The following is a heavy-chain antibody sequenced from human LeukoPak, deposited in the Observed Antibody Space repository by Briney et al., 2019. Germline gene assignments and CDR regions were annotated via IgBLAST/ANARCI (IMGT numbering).Heavy chain of an antibody. CDR3: ASNFGELDY. CDR1: GFTFDDYA. Sequence: PGGSLRLSCATSGFTFDDYAMHWVRQAPGKGLEWVSYISSSGSTIYYADSVKGRFTISRDNAKNSLYLQMNSLRAEDTAVYYCASNFGELDYWGQGTLVTVSS. D-gene: IGHD3-10*01. V-gene: IGHV3-11*01. J-gene: IGHJ4*02. CDR2: ISSSGSTI.